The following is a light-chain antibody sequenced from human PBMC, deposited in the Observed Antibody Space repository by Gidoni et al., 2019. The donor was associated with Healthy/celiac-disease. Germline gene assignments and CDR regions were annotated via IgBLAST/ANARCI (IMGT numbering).Light chain of an antibody. J-gene: IGLJ1*01. CDR2: SNN. Sequence: QSVLTKPPSASGTPGQRVTISCSGSSSNIGSNTVNWYQQLPGTAPNLLIYSNNQRPSGVPDRFSGSKSGTSASLAISGLQSEDEADYYCAAWDDSLNGYVFGTGTKVTVL. V-gene: IGLV1-44*01. CDR3: AAWDDSLNGYV. CDR1: SSNIGSNT.